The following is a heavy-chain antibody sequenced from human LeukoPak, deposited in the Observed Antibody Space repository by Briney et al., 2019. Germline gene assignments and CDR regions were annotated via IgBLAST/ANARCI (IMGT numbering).Heavy chain of an antibody. Sequence: GASVKVSCKASGYTLTAYYLHWVPQAPGQGREWMGRINPNSSGTTYAQKFQGRVTMTRETSIGTAYMELSSLRSDDTAVYYCARPYYESSGLYVDAFDIWGQGTMVTVSS. CDR1: GYTLTAYY. V-gene: IGHV1-2*06. CDR3: ARPYYESSGLYVDAFDI. D-gene: IGHD3-22*01. J-gene: IGHJ3*02. CDR2: INPNSSGT.